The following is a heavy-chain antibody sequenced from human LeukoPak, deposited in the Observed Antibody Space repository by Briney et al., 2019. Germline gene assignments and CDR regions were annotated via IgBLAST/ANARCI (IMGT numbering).Heavy chain of an antibody. V-gene: IGHV4-4*02. Sequence: SGTLSLTCAVSGGSTSSSNWWSWFRPPPGKGLEWIGEIYHIGSTNYNPSLKRQVTISVDKSKNQFSLRLSSVTAADTAVYYCARVTGYMIEDYFDYWGQGTLVTVSS. CDR3: ARVTGYMIEDYFDY. CDR2: IYHIGST. CDR1: GGSTSSSNW. J-gene: IGHJ4*02. D-gene: IGHD3-22*01.